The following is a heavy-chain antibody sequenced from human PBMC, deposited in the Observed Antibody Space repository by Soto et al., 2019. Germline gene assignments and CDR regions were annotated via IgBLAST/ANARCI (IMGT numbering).Heavy chain of an antibody. CDR3: ARRYTCGFLRYFGN. D-gene: IGHD2-8*02. J-gene: IGHJ4*02. V-gene: IGHV1-69*06. CDR1: GGTFSSFINYP. CDR2: IVPNVGTV. Sequence: ASVKVSCKSSGGTFSSFINYPINWVRQAPGQGLEWMGGIVPNVGTVNYAQKFRGKVTITADKSTGTAYMELSSLRSEDTALYYGARRYTCGFLRYFGNRGQGSQVTFSS.